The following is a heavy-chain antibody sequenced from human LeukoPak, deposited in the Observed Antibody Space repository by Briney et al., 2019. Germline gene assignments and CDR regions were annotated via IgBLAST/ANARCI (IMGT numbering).Heavy chain of an antibody. D-gene: IGHD3-3*01. V-gene: IGHV1-8*01. J-gene: IGHJ5*02. CDR1: GYTFTSYD. CDR2: MNPNSGNT. CDR3: ARDSPIITIFGVVGWFDP. Sequence: ASVKVSCKASGYTFTSYDINWVRQATGQGLEWMGWMNPNSGNTGYAQKFQGRVTMTRNTSISTAYMELSSLRSEDTAVYYCARDSPIITIFGVVGWFDPWGQGTLVTVSS.